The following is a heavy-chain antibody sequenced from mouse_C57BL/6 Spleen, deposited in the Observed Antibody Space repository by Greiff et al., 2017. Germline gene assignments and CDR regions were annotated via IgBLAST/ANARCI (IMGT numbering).Heavy chain of an antibody. J-gene: IGHJ2*01. Sequence: EVKLQQSGPELVKPGASVKISCKASGYTFTDYYMNWVKQSHGKSLEWIGDINPNNGGTSYNQKFKGKATLTVDKSSSTAYMELRSLTSEDSAVYYCARRAYWGQGNTLTVSS. CDR1: GYTFTDYY. D-gene: IGHD3-3*01. CDR2: INPNNGGT. CDR3: ARRAY. V-gene: IGHV1-26*01.